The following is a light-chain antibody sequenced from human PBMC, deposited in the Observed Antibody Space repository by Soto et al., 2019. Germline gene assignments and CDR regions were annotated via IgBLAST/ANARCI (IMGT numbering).Light chain of an antibody. V-gene: IGLV2-14*01. J-gene: IGLJ2*01. CDR3: SSFTSSNTLV. Sequence: QSALTQPASVSGSPGQSITISCTGTSSDVGAYNYVSWYQQHPGKAPKLMIFEVSDRPSGVSNRFSGSKSGNTAFLTISGLQAEDEATYYCSSFTSSNTLVFGGGTKLTVL. CDR2: EVS. CDR1: SSDVGAYNY.